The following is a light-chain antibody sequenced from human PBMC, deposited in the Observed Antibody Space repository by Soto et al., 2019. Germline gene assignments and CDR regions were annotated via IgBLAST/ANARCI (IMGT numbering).Light chain of an antibody. V-gene: IGKV1-39*01. CDR1: QSISSY. CDR3: QQSYSTPT. CDR2: AAS. J-gene: IGKJ2*01. Sequence: DITMTQSPSSLSASVGDRVTITCRASQSISSYLNWYQQKPGKAPKLLIYAASSLQSGVPSRFSGSGSGTDFTITISSLQPEDFATYYCQQSYSTPTFGQGTKLEIK.